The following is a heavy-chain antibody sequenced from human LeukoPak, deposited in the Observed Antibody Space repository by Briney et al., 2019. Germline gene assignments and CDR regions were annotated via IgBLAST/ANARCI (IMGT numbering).Heavy chain of an antibody. Sequence: ASVKVSCKASGGTFSSYAISWVRQAPGQGLEWMGGIIPIFGTANYAQKFQGRVTITADESTSTAYMELGSLRSEDTAVYYCARDGENYCSSTSCGWFDPWGQGTLVTVSS. CDR3: ARDGENYCSSTSCGWFDP. CDR2: IIPIFGTA. D-gene: IGHD2-2*01. V-gene: IGHV1-69*01. CDR1: GGTFSSYA. J-gene: IGHJ5*02.